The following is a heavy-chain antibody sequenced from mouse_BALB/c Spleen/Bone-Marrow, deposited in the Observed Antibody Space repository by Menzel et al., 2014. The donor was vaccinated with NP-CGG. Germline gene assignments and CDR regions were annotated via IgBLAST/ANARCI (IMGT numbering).Heavy chain of an antibody. J-gene: IGHJ2*01. CDR1: GYTFTSYT. Sequence: VQLQESGAELARPGASVKMSCKASGYTFTSYTMHWVKQRPGQGLEWIGYINPSSGYTNYNQKFKDKATLTADKSSGSVYVQLSRLTSEDSAIYYCARRRVDFDYWGQGTTLTVSS. V-gene: IGHV1-4*01. CDR3: ARRRVDFDY. CDR2: INPSSGYT.